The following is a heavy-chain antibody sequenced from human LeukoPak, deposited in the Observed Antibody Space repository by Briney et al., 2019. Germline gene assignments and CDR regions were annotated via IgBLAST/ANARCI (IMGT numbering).Heavy chain of an antibody. V-gene: IGHV1-69*01. D-gene: IGHD3-10*01. CDR2: IITNFGTT. CDR3: ARDSGNYHYDMDV. Sequence: SVKVSCKASGGTFSNYAINWMRQAPGEGLEWLGGIITNFGTTNYAQKYQGRVTITADESTSTVYMELSSLRSEDTAVYYCARDSGNYHYDMDVWGQGTTVIVSS. CDR1: GGTFSNYA. J-gene: IGHJ6*02.